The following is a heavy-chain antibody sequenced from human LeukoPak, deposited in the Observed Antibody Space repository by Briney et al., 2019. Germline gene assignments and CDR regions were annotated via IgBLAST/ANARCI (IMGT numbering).Heavy chain of an antibody. CDR1: GFTFSSNA. V-gene: IGHV3-23*01. CDR2: ISDRGGST. Sequence: PGGSLRLSCAASGFTFSSNAMSWVRQAPGKGLELVSHISDRGGSTYYADSVRGRFTISRDNSKNTLYLQMNSLRAEYTAVYYCAKGTPDIVVVPAAIVWGQGTLVTVSS. J-gene: IGHJ4*02. CDR3: AKGTPDIVVVPAAIV. D-gene: IGHD2-2*01.